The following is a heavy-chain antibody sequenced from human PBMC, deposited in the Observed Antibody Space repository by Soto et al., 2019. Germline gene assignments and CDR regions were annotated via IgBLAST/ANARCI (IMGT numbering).Heavy chain of an antibody. V-gene: IGHV3-23*01. Sequence: PGGSLRLSCAASGFTFSSYAMSWVRQAPGKGLEWVSAISGSGGSTYYADSVKGRFTISRDNSKNTLYLQMNSLRAEDTAVYYCAKSGYCSGGSCYSPGYFQHWGQGTLVTVSS. J-gene: IGHJ1*01. D-gene: IGHD2-15*01. CDR1: GFTFSSYA. CDR2: ISGSGGST. CDR3: AKSGYCSGGSCYSPGYFQH.